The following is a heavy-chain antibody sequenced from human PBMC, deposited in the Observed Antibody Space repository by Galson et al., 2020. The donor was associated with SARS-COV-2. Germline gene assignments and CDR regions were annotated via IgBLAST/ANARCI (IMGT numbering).Heavy chain of an antibody. V-gene: IGHV3-30*04. J-gene: IGHJ4*02. Sequence: GESLKISCAASGFTFSKSAMHWVRQAPGKGLEWVAVISDSGSHKFYADSVKGRFTISRDNSKNTLDLQMNSLRTDDTAVYYCTREYSNSCDYWGLGALVTGSS. CDR1: GFTFSKSA. D-gene: IGHD5-12*01. CDR3: TREYSNSCDY. CDR2: ISDSGSHK.